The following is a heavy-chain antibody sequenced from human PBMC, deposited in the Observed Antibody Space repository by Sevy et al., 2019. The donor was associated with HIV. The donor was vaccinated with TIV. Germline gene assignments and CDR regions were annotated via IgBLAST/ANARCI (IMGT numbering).Heavy chain of an antibody. CDR3: ASYTTGSRGDY. CDR2: INPSDGGT. Sequence: ASVKVSCKASGYTITRYYMHWARQAPGQGLEWMGIINPSDGGTTYAQKFQGRVLMTRDTSTSTVYMELSSLRFDDTAVYYCASYTTGSRGDYWGQGTLVTVSS. V-gene: IGHV1-46*01. J-gene: IGHJ4*02. CDR1: GYTITRYY. D-gene: IGHD3-16*01.